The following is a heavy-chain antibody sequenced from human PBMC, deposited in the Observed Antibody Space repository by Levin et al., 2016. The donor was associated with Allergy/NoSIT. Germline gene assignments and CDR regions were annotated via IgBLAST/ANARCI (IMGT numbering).Heavy chain of an antibody. D-gene: IGHD6-6*01. CDR3: VKVEYSSSSEY. CDR2: ISGSGGST. J-gene: IGHJ4*02. CDR1: GFTFSSYA. Sequence: GESLKISCAASGFTFSSYAMSWVRQAPGKGLEWVSAISGSGGSTYYADSVKGRFTISRDNSKNTLYLQMSSLRAEDTAVYYCVKVEYSSSSEYWGQGTLVTVSS. V-gene: IGHV3-23*01.